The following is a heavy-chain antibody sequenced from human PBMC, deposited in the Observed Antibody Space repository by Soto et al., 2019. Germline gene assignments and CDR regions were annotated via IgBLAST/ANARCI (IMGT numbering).Heavy chain of an antibody. CDR2: MNPNSGNT. CDR3: ARSREYQLLINGGGIDY. CDR1: GYTFTSYD. D-gene: IGHD2-2*01. J-gene: IGHJ4*02. Sequence: ASVKVSCKASGYTFTSYDINWVRQATGQGLEWMGWMNPNSGNTGYAQKFQGRVTMTRNTSISTAYMELSSLRSEDTAVYYCARSREYQLLINGGGIDYWGQGTLVTVSS. V-gene: IGHV1-8*01.